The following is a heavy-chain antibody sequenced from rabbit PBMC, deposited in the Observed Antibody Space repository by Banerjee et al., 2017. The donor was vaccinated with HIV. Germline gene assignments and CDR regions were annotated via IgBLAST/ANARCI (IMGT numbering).Heavy chain of an antibody. D-gene: IGHD6-1*01. V-gene: IGHV1S45*01. CDR2: IYAGSNDST. Sequence: QEQLEESGGDLVKPEGSLTLTCTASGFSFSSSYWMCWVRQAPGKGLEWIGCIYAGSNDSTNPASGKKGRFTISSTSSTTMPLKMTSLTAADTATYFGARDGAGYAGYGYARLWGPGTLVTVS. J-gene: IGHJ4*01. CDR1: GFSFSSSYW. CDR3: ARDGAGYAGYGYARL.